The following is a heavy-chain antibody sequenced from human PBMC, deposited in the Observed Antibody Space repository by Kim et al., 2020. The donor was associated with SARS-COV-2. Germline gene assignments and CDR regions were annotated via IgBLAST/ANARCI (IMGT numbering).Heavy chain of an antibody. D-gene: IGHD3-16*01. CDR3: ARDRFYSYDWQGEFDY. Sequence: SETLSLTCTVSGDSISSSSYYWGWIRQPPGKGLEWIGSLFYEGSTYYTPSLKSRVTISVDTSKNQFSLKLRSVTAADTAVYYCARDRFYSYDWQGEFDYWGRGTLVSVPS. CDR2: LFYEGST. V-gene: IGHV4-39*07. CDR1: GDSISSSSYY. J-gene: IGHJ4*02.